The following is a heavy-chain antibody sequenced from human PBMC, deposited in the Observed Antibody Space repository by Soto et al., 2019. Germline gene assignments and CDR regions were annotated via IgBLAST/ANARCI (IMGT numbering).Heavy chain of an antibody. D-gene: IGHD3-10*01. V-gene: IGHV4-30-4*01. CDR2: IYYSGST. Sequence: SETLSLTCTVSGGSISSGDYYWGWIRQPPGKGLEWIGYIYYSGSTYYNPSLKSRVTISVDTSKNQFSLKLSSVTAADTAVYYCARDEKNSDYYSGLDVWGQGTTVTVSS. CDR3: ARDEKNSDYYSGLDV. J-gene: IGHJ6*02. CDR1: GGSISSGDYY.